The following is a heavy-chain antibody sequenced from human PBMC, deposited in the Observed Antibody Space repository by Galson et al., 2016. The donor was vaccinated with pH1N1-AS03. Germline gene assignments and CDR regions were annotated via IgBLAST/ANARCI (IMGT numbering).Heavy chain of an antibody. Sequence: SLRLSCAASGFTFGDYYMSWIRQAPGKGLEWISCITSSGGSGSTIYYADSVKGRFTISRDNSKNTLYLQMGSLRTEDMAMYYCARGPVSYANYWFPPPDYWGQGTLVTVSS. D-gene: IGHD4/OR15-4a*01. J-gene: IGHJ4*02. V-gene: IGHV3-11*04. CDR1: GFTFGDYY. CDR3: ARGPVSYANYWFPPPDY. CDR2: ITSSGGSGSTI.